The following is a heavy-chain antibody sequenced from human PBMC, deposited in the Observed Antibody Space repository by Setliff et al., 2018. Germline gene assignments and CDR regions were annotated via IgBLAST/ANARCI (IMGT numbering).Heavy chain of an antibody. J-gene: IGHJ4*02. CDR2: ITIYNGNT. CDR1: GYTFKDFI. V-gene: IGHV1-18*04. Sequence: ASVKVSCKASGYTFKDFIISWVRQAPGQGLEWMGWITIYNGNTKYAQNLQGRLTLSTDRSTSTVYMELGSLTTDDTAIYYCARVESMVRGKNILRHFDYWGQGTQVTVSS. CDR3: ARVESMVRGKNILRHFDY. D-gene: IGHD3-10*01.